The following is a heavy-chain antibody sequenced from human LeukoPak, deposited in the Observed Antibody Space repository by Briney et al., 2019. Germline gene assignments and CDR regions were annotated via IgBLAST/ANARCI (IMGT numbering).Heavy chain of an antibody. CDR1: GNYR. D-gene: IGHD2/OR15-2a*01. Sequence: GGSLRLSCAASGNYRMHWVRQVPGKGLVWVSHINSDGSWTSYADSVKGRFTISKDNAKNTVYLQMNSLRAEDTAVYYCVSFYETYWGRGTLVTVSS. J-gene: IGHJ4*02. V-gene: IGHV3-74*01. CDR3: VSFYETY. CDR2: INSDGSWT.